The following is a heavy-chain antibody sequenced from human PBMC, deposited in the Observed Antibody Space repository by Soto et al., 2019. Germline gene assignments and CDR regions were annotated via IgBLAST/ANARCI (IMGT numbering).Heavy chain of an antibody. D-gene: IGHD5-18*01. V-gene: IGHV4-61*08. CDR2: VYFSGST. J-gene: IGHJ5*02. Sequence: DTQSPTWCVSGRYIISGEYYLNWIRQAPGKGLQWVGHVYFSGSTNYNPSLKSRVTISLDTSKNQFSLKLRSVTAGDTAVYYCARVPVDTYMIYWSDPWGQGKLVNVSS. CDR1: GRYIISGEYY. CDR3: ARVPVDTYMIYWSDP.